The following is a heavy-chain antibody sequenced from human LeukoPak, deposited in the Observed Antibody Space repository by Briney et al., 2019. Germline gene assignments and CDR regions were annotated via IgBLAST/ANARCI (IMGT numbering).Heavy chain of an antibody. CDR2: TYYRSKWYN. Sequence: SQTLSLTCAISGDSVSSNSAAWNWIRQSPSRGLEWLGRTYYRSKWYNDYAVSVKSRITIKPDTSKNQFSLQLNSVTPEDTAVYYCAAAGTIPGSRWFDPWGQGTLVTVSS. D-gene: IGHD1-7*01. V-gene: IGHV6-1*01. CDR3: AAAGTIPGSRWFDP. J-gene: IGHJ5*02. CDR1: GDSVSSNSAA.